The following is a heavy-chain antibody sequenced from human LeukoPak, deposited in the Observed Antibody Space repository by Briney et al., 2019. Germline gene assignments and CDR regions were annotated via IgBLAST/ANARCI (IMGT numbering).Heavy chain of an antibody. CDR3: ASTDGDQGFSDLEY. V-gene: IGHV4-39*07. D-gene: IGHD4-17*01. Sequence: PSETLSLTCTVSGGSISSSSYYWGWIRQPPGKGLEWVGSIYYSGSTYCNPSLKSRVTISVDTSKNQFSLKLSSVTAADTAVYYCASTDGDQGFSDLEYWGQGTLVTVSS. J-gene: IGHJ4*02. CDR1: GGSISSSSYY. CDR2: IYYSGST.